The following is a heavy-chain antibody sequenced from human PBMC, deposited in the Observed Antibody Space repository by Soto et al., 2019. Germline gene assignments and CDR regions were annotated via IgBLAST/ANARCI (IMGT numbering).Heavy chain of an antibody. CDR2: INHSGST. V-gene: IGHV4-34*01. CDR3: ARQGSRLEMATTP. Sequence: SETLSLICAFYGWSFSGYYLSLIRQPPGKGLEWIGEINHSGSTNYNPSPKSRVTISVDTSKNQFSLKLSSVTAADTAVYYCARQGSRLEMATTPWGQGTLVTVSS. CDR1: GWSFSGYY. D-gene: IGHD1-1*01. J-gene: IGHJ5*02.